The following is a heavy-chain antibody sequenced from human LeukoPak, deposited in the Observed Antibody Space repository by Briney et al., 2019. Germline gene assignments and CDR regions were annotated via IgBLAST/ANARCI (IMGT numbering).Heavy chain of an antibody. CDR1: GGSFSGYY. V-gene: IGHV4-34*01. J-gene: IGHJ3*02. CDR3: ARHARLDITIFGVAFSHAFDI. D-gene: IGHD3-3*01. CDR2: INHSGST. Sequence: SETLSLTCAVYGGSFSGYYWSWIRQPPGKGLEWIGEINHSGSTNYNPSLKSRVTISVDTSKNQFSLKLGSVTAADTAVYYCARHARLDITIFGVAFSHAFDIWGQGTMVTVSS.